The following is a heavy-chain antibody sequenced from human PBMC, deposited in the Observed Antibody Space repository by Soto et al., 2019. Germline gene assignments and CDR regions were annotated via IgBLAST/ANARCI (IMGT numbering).Heavy chain of an antibody. CDR1: GLTFNNYA. CDR2: VTTNGGAT. J-gene: IGHJ6*02. CDR3: ARGKSGTYPDYYYYGMDV. V-gene: IGHV3-64*01. D-gene: IGHD1-26*01. Sequence: GGSLRLSCAASGLTFNNYAMHWVRQAPGKGLEYVSSVTTNGGATFYANSVKGRFTISRDNSRNTLYLQMGSLRGDDMVVYYCARGKSGTYPDYYYYGMDVWGQGTTVTVSS.